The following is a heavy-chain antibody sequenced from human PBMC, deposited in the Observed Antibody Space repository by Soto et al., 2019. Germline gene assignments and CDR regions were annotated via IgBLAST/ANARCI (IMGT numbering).Heavy chain of an antibody. V-gene: IGHV3-11*01. CDR3: ASDPYYYASNY. CDR1: GFSFSDYY. D-gene: IGHD3-10*01. J-gene: IGHJ4*02. CDR2: INSGGSTI. Sequence: PGGSLRLSCAASGFSFSDYYMTWIRQAPGKGLEWVSYINSGGSTIYYADSVKGRFTVSRDNAKNSLYLQMDSLRADDTAVYYCASDPYYYASNYWGQGTLVTVSS.